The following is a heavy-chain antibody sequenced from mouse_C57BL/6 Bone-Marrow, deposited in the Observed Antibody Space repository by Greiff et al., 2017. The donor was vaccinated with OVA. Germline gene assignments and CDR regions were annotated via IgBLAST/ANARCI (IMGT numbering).Heavy chain of an antibody. D-gene: IGHD1-1*01. V-gene: IGHV1-9*01. Sequence: QVQLKESGAELMKPGASVKLSCKATGYTFTGYWIEWVKQRPGHGLEWIGEILPGSGSTNYNEKFKGKATFTADKSSNTAYMQLSSLTTEDSAIYYCARSGGPTVVAKGYWGQGTTLTVSS. J-gene: IGHJ2*01. CDR2: ILPGSGST. CDR1: GYTFTGYW. CDR3: ARSGGPTVVAKGY.